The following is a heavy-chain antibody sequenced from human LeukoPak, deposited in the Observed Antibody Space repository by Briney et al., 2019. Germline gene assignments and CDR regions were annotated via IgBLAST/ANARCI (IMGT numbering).Heavy chain of an antibody. CDR3: VKGSGSSGYYPLNY. J-gene: IGHJ4*02. Sequence: GGSLRLSCAASGFTFTSYAMSWVRQAPGKGLERVSAVTDSGDKVFYADSVKGRFTISRDNSKNTLYLQMSSLRVEDTAVYYCVKGSGSSGYYPLNYWGQGTLVTVSS. CDR1: GFTFTSYA. D-gene: IGHD3-22*01. V-gene: IGHV3-23*01. CDR2: VTDSGDKV.